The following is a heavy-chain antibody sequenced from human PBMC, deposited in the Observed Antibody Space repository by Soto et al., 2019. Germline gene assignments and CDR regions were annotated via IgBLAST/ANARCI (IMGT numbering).Heavy chain of an antibody. J-gene: IGHJ6*02. CDR3: ARDSTTGVRYYYYGMDV. CDR2: ISSSGSTI. D-gene: IGHD3-10*01. V-gene: IGHV3-11*01. CDR1: GFTFSDYY. Sequence: GGSLRLSCAASGFTFSDYYMSWIRQAPGKGLEWVSYISSSGSTIYYADSVKGRFTISRDNAKNSLYLQMNSLRAEDTAVYYCARDSTTGVRYYYYGMDVWGQGTTVTVSS.